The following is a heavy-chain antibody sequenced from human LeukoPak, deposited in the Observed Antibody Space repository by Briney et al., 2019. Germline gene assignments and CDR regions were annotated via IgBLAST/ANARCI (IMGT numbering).Heavy chain of an antibody. D-gene: IGHD2-15*01. Sequence: GGSLRLSCAGSGFTFSNYGMNWVRQAPGKGLEWVAVIWYDGSNKYYADSVKGRFTISRDNSKNTVYLQMNSLRAEDTAVYYCARLGSKWSFDYWGQGTLVTVSS. J-gene: IGHJ4*02. CDR2: IWYDGSNK. CDR3: ARLGSKWSFDY. V-gene: IGHV3-33*01. CDR1: GFTFSNYG.